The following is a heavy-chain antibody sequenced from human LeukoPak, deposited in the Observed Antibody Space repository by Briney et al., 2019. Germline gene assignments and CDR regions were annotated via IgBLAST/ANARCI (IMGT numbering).Heavy chain of an antibody. D-gene: IGHD3-10*01. CDR3: ARDPQWFGELLRSNWFDP. V-gene: IGHV1-18*01. J-gene: IGHJ5*02. CDR1: GYTFTSYG. CDR2: ISAYNGNT. Sequence: PVKVSCKASGYTFTSYGISWVRQAPGQGLEWMGWISAYNGNTSYAQKLQGRVTMTTDTSTSTAYMELRSLRSDDTAVYYCARDPQWFGELLRSNWFDPWGQGTLVTVSS.